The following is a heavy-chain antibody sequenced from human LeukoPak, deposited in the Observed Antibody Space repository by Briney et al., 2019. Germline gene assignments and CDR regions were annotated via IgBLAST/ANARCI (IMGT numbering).Heavy chain of an antibody. CDR3: ARVSRGWYCSSTSCYYMDV. CDR1: GYTFTSYY. V-gene: IGHV1-46*01. J-gene: IGHJ6*03. D-gene: IGHD2-2*01. CDR2: INPSGGST. Sequence: ASVKVSCKASGYTFTSYYMHWVRQAPGQGLEWMGIINPSGGSTSYAQKFQGRVTMTRDMSTSTVYMELSSLRSEDTAVYYCARVSRGWYCSSTSCYYMDVWGKGTTVTVSS.